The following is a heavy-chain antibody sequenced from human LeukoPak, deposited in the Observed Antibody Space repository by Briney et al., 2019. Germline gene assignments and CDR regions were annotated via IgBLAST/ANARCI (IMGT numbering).Heavy chain of an antibody. V-gene: IGHV4-31*03. CDR2: IYYSGST. Sequence: PSETLSLTCTVSGGSISSGGYYWSWIRQHPGKGLEWIGYIYYSGSTYYNPSLKSRVTISVDTSKNQLSLKLSSVTAADTAVYYCARGMGGDYDIQDAFDIWGQGTMVTVYS. D-gene: IGHD4-17*01. CDR3: ARGMGGDYDIQDAFDI. CDR1: GGSISSGGYY. J-gene: IGHJ3*02.